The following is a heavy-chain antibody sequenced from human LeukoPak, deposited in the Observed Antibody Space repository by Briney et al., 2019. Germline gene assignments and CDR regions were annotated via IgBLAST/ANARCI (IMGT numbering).Heavy chain of an antibody. J-gene: IGHJ4*02. V-gene: IGHV3-30*04. CDR2: ISYDGSNK. CDR3: AGGRALDY. CDR1: GFTFSSYA. Sequence: GGSLRLSCAASGFTFSSYAMHWVRQAPGKGLEWVAVISYDGSNKYYADSVKGRFTISRDNSKNTLYLQMNSLRAEDTAVYYCAGGRALDYWGQGTLVTVSS. D-gene: IGHD3-16*01.